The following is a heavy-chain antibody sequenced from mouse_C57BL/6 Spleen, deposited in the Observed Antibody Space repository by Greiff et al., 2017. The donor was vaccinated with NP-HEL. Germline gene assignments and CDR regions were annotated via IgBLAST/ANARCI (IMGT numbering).Heavy chain of an antibody. CDR2: INPSSGYT. CDR3: ARSPTPAYYSNTFAY. CDR1: GYTFTSYW. D-gene: IGHD2-5*01. Sequence: QVQLKESGAELAKPGASVKLSCKASGYTFTSYWMHWVKQRPGQGLEWIGYINPSSGYTKYNQKFKDKATLTADKSSSTAYMQLSSLTYEDSAVYYCARSPTPAYYSNTFAYWGQGTLVTVSA. J-gene: IGHJ3*01. V-gene: IGHV1-7*01.